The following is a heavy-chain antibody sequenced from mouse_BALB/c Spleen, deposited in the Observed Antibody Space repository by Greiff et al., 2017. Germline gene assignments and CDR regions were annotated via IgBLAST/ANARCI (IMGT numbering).Heavy chain of an antibody. V-gene: IGHV5-6-5*01. CDR3: AREKNMIRNYAMDY. D-gene: IGHD2-4*01. CDR2: ISSGGST. J-gene: IGHJ4*01. CDR1: GFTFSSYA. Sequence: EVQLVESGGGLVKPGGSLKLSCAASGFTFSSYAMSWVRQTPEKRLEWVASISSGGSTYYPDSVKGRFTISRDNARNILYLQMSSLRSEDTAMYYCAREKNMIRNYAMDYWGQGNSVTVSS.